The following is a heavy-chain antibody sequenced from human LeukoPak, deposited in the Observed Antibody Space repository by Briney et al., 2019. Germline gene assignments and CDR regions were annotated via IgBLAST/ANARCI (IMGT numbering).Heavy chain of an antibody. J-gene: IGHJ4*02. V-gene: IGHV3-23*01. CDR1: GFTFSSYG. Sequence: GGSPRLSCAASGFTFSSYGMSWVRQAPGKGLEWVSAISGSGGSTYYADSVKGRFTISRDNSKNTLYLQMNSLRAEDTAVYYCATMDGLRYFDWLHARLGYWGQGTLVTVSS. D-gene: IGHD3-9*01. CDR2: ISGSGGST. CDR3: ATMDGLRYFDWLHARLGY.